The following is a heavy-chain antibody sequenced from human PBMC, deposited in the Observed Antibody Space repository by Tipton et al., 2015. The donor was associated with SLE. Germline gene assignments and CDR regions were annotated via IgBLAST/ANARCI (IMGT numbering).Heavy chain of an antibody. CDR2: VSFDGTNK. V-gene: IGHV3-30*04. CDR1: GFTFSNYA. J-gene: IGHJ4*02. Sequence: SLRLSCAASGFTFSNYAMHWVRQAPGKGLEWVSVVSFDGTNKYYADSVKGRFTISRDNSKNTLYLQMNSLRAEDTAIYYCARGVSGTSGYWGQGTLVTVSS. D-gene: IGHD1-7*01. CDR3: ARGVSGTSGY.